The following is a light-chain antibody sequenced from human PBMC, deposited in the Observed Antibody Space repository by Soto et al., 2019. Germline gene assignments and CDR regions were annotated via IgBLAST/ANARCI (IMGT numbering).Light chain of an antibody. CDR3: QHYVTSPPLYF. Sequence: EIVLTQSPGTLSLSPGERATLSCRASQSVSTCCLAWYQQKPGQAPRLLIYGASNRATGIPDRFSGSGSGTDFTHTISRLEPEDFAVYYCQHYVTSPPLYFFGQGTKLEIK. CDR2: GAS. CDR1: QSVSTCC. V-gene: IGKV3-20*01. J-gene: IGKJ2*01.